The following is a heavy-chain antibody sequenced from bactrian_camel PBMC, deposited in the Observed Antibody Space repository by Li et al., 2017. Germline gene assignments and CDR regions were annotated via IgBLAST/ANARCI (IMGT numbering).Heavy chain of an antibody. J-gene: IGHJ4*01. CDR3: ALDRLRCLTSTPFSFQDYKH. Sequence: HVQLVESGGGSAQAGGSLRLSCAASGYTFDAYCLGWFRQGPGMEREGVATFGNDGSIDYANSVKGRFTISQDKAKHMLYLQMDSLKTEDTAMYYCALDRLRCLTSTPFSFQDYKHWGQGTQVTVS. CDR1: GYTFDAYC. V-gene: IGHV3S55*01. CDR2: FGNDGSI. D-gene: IGHD1*01.